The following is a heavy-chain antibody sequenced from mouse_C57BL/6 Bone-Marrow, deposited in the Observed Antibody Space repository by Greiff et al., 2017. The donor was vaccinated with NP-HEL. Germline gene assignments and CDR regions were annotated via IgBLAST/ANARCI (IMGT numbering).Heavy chain of an antibody. D-gene: IGHD1-1*01. CDR1: GFTFSDAW. J-gene: IGHJ1*03. V-gene: IGHV6-6*01. Sequence: DVKLVESGGGLVQPGGSMKLSCAASGFTFSDAWMDWVRQSPEKGLEWVAEIRNKANNHATYYAESVKGRFTISRDDSKSSVYLQMNSLRAEDTGIDYCTRTTTVVARYFDVWGTGTTVTVSS. CDR2: IRNKANNHAT. CDR3: TRTTTVVARYFDV.